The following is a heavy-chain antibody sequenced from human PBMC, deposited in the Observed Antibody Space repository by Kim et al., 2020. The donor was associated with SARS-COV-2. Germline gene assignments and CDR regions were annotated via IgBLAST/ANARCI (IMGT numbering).Heavy chain of an antibody. V-gene: IGHV3-48*02. D-gene: IGHD5-18*01. CDR2: TK. J-gene: IGHJ4*02. CDR3: GRDYRYALDY. Sequence: TKYYADSVKCRITIPRDDDKNSLDLQMNSLGDDDTAMYYCGRDYRYALDYWGQGTLVTVSS.